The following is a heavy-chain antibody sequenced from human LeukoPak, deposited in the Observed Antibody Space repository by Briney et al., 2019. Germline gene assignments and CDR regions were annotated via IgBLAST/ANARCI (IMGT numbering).Heavy chain of an antibody. V-gene: IGHV4-59*01. Sequence: GSLRLSCAASGFTFSSYAMSWIRQPPGKGLEWIGYIYFSGSTNSNPSLKSRVTISVDTSKNQFSLKLSSVTAADTAVYYCARMFGGYCSGGSCYKAFDIWGQGTMVTVSS. CDR3: ARMFGGYCSGGSCYKAFDI. D-gene: IGHD2-15*01. CDR2: IYFSGST. J-gene: IGHJ3*02. CDR1: GFTFSSYA.